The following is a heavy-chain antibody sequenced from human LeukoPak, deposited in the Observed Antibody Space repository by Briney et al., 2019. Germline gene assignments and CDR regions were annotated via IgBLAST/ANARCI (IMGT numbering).Heavy chain of an antibody. CDR1: GFTFSSYE. Sequence: GGSLRLSCAASGFTFSSYEMNWVRQAPGKGQELVSNISSAGSTIYYADSVKDRFTTSRDNATNSLYLLMQSPRAADTAVYYCASAPYYYYNMDVWGKGTTVTISS. CDR3: ASAPYYYYNMDV. J-gene: IGHJ6*03. V-gene: IGHV3-48*03. CDR2: ISSAGSTI.